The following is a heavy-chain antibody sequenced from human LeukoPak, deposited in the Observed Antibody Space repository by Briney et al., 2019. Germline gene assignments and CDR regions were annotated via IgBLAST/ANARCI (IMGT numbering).Heavy chain of an antibody. Sequence: ASVKVSCKASGYTFTGYYMHWVRQAPGQGLEWMGWIKPYNGETKYAQKFQGRLTLTRDTSISTAYMELSRLRSDDTAVYYCARATYYYDSSGYYGVRAFDIWGQGTMVTVSS. CDR1: GYTFTGYY. J-gene: IGHJ3*02. D-gene: IGHD3-22*01. CDR2: IKPYNGET. V-gene: IGHV1-2*02. CDR3: ARATYYYDSSGYYGVRAFDI.